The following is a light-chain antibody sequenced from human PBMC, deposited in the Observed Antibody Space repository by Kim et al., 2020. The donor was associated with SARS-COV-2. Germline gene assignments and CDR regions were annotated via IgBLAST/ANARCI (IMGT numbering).Light chain of an antibody. J-gene: IGKJ2*01. CDR1: QSASSW. V-gene: IGKV1-5*03. Sequence: SASVGDRVTITCRASQSASSWLAWYQQKPGKAPKLLIYKASSLESGVPSRFSGSGSGTEFTLTISSLQPDDFATYYCQQYNHYPYTFGQGTKLEI. CDR2: KAS. CDR3: QQYNHYPYT.